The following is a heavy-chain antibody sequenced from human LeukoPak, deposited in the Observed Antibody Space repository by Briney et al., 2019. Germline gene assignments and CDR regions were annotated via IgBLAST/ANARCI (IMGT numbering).Heavy chain of an antibody. Sequence: GGSLGLSCAASRFTFSIYGMHWVRQAPGKGLEWVAFIRYDGSNKQYADSVKGRFTISRDNSKNTLYLQMNSLRAEDTAVYYCAKVDGYNVGYWGQGTLVTVSS. V-gene: IGHV3-30*02. J-gene: IGHJ4*02. CDR1: RFTFSIYG. CDR2: IRYDGSNK. CDR3: AKVDGYNVGY. D-gene: IGHD5-24*01.